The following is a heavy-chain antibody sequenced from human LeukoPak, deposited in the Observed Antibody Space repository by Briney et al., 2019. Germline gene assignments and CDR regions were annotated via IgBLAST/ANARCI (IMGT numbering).Heavy chain of an antibody. CDR3: ARRRDYYDSSGTYDY. D-gene: IGHD3-22*01. CDR2: IYYSGST. J-gene: IGHJ4*02. Sequence: SETLSLTCTVSGGSISSSSYYWGWIRQPPGKGLEWIGNIYYSGSTYYNPSLKSRVTISVDTSKNQFSLKLSSVTAADAAVYYCARRRDYYDSSGTYDYWGQGTLVTVSS. V-gene: IGHV4-39*01. CDR1: GGSISSSSYY.